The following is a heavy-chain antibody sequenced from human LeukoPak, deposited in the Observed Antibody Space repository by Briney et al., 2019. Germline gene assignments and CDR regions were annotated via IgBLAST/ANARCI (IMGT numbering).Heavy chain of an antibody. CDR3: AGEKGMLNTHYYYYMDV. CDR1: GFTFSSYE. Sequence: PGGSLRLSCAASGFTFSSYEMNWVRQAPGKGLEWVSYISSSGSTIYYADSVKGRFTISRDNAKNSLYLQMNSLRAEDTAVYYCAGEKGMLNTHYYYYMDVWGKGTTVTVSS. CDR2: ISSSGSTI. D-gene: IGHD2-2*02. J-gene: IGHJ6*03. V-gene: IGHV3-48*03.